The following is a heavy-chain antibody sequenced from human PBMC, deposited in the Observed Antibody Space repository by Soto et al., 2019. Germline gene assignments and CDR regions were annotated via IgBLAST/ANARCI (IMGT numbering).Heavy chain of an antibody. D-gene: IGHD3-3*01. J-gene: IGHJ5*02. CDR1: GFTFGDYA. CDR3: TRDYYYDFWSGYYTGIWFDP. CDR2: IRSKAYGGTT. Sequence: GGSLRLSCTASGFTFGDYAMSWFRQAPGKGLEWVGFIRSKAYGGTTEYAASVKGRFTISRDDSKSIAYLQMNSLKTEDTAVYYCTRDYYYDFWSGYYTGIWFDPWGQGTLVTVSS. V-gene: IGHV3-49*03.